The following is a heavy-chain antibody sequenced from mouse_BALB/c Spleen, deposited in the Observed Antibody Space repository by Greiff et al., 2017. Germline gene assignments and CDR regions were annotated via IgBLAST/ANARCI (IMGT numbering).Heavy chain of an antibody. V-gene: IGHV7-1*02. CDR2: SRNKANDYTT. J-gene: IGHJ2*01. D-gene: IGHD4-1*01. CDR1: GFTFSDFY. CDR3: ARGVTGTGFDY. Sequence: EVKLVESGGGLVQPGGSLRLSCATSGFTFSDFYMEWVRQPPGKRLEWIAASRNKANDYTTEYSASVKGRFIVSRDTSQSILYLQMNALRAEDTAIYYCARGVTGTGFDYWGQGTTLTVSS.